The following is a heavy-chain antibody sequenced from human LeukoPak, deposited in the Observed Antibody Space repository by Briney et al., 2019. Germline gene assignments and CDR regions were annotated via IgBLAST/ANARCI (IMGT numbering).Heavy chain of an antibody. V-gene: IGHV3-30*03. CDR1: GGSISSSS. CDR2: ISYDASNK. J-gene: IGHJ4*02. Sequence: LSLTCTVSGGSISSSSYYWGWIRQPPGKGLEWMAVISYDASNKYYADSVKGRFTISRDNSKKTLYLQMNSLRSEDTAVYYCARDQGLFVQALRAVIDYWGQGDLVTVSS. CDR3: ARDQGLFVQALRAVIDY. D-gene: IGHD3-10*01.